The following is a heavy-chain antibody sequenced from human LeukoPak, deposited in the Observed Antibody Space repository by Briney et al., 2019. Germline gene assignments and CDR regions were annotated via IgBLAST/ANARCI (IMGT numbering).Heavy chain of an antibody. J-gene: IGHJ3*02. CDR1: GYTFTSYG. CDR3: ARESPWELLHAFDI. CDR2: ISAYNGNT. D-gene: IGHD1-26*01. V-gene: IGHV1-18*01. Sequence: ASVKVSCKASGYTFTSYGISWARQAPGQGLEWMGWISAYNGNTNYAQKLQGRVTMTTDTSTSTAYMELRSLRSDDTAVYYCARESPWELLHAFDIWGQGTMVTVSS.